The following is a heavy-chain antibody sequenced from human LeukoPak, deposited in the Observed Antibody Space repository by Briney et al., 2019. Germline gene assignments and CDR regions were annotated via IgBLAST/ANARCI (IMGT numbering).Heavy chain of an antibody. V-gene: IGHV1-18*01. CDR2: ISSYNYNT. J-gene: IGHJ3*02. Sequence: ASVTVSFTASGYTFTTYGISWVRQAPGQGLGWMGWISSYNYNTSYAQKLQGRVTITTNTSTSTAYMELRSLTSDDTAVYYCARDFGRDGYNFYGPDAFDIWGQGGMVTVSS. CDR3: ARDFGRDGYNFYGPDAFDI. CDR1: GYTFTTYG. D-gene: IGHD5-24*01.